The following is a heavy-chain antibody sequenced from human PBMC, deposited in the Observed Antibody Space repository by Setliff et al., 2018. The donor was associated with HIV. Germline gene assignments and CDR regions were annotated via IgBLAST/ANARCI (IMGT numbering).Heavy chain of an antibody. CDR2: IYYRGGT. D-gene: IGHD2-21*01. CDR3: ARTRGRAPVSYYFDS. J-gene: IGHJ4*02. V-gene: IGHV4-59*01. Sequence: SETLSLTCNVSGASISSYYWSWIRQPPGKGLEWIGYIYYRGGTNYNPSLKSRLTISVDAAKNQFSLKLSSVTTADTAVYYCARTRGRAPVSYYFDSWGQGRLVTVSS. CDR1: GASISSYY.